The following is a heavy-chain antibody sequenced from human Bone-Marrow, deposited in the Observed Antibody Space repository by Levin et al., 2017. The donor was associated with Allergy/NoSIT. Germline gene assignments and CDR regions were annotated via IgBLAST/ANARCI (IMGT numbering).Heavy chain of an antibody. J-gene: IGHJ4*02. CDR2: IITNSGTT. V-gene: IGHV1-69*06. CDR3: ARNSRAGRGPALY. Sequence: SVKVSCKATGGIFSGFIISWVRQAPGQGPEWMGGIITNSGTTKYAQKFQGRVTLSADTSTRTAYLDLSSLRGDDTAVYYCARNSRAGRGPALYWGQGTLITVSS. D-gene: IGHD2/OR15-2a*01. CDR1: GGIFSGFI.